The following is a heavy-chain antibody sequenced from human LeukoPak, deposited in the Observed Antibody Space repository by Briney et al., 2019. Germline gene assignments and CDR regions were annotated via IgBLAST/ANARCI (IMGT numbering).Heavy chain of an antibody. J-gene: IGHJ4*02. CDR1: GFTFSSYG. D-gene: IGHD2-2*01. Sequence: GGSLRLSCAASGFTFSSYGMHWVRQAPGKGLEWVAVISYDGSNKYYADSVKGRFTISRDNSKNTLYLQMNSLRAEDTAVYYCANGYCSSTSCYSDYYFDYWGQGTLVTVSS. CDR3: ANGYCSSTSCYSDYYFDY. V-gene: IGHV3-30*18. CDR2: ISYDGSNK.